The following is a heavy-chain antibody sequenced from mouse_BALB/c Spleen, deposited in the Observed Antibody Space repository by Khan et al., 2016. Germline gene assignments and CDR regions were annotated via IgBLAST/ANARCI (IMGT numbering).Heavy chain of an antibody. CDR1: VFNIKDYY. CDR3: NAINCGSDVYFDY. V-gene: IGHV14-4*02. J-gene: IGHJ2*01. CDR2: IDPENGDT. D-gene: IGHD1-1*01. Sequence: EVQLQESGAELVRSGASVKLSCTASVFNIKDYYMHWVKQRPEQGLEWIGWIDPENGDTEYAPKFQGKATMTADTSSNAAYLQFSSLTSEDSAVYYCNAINCGSDVYFDYWGQGTTLTVSA.